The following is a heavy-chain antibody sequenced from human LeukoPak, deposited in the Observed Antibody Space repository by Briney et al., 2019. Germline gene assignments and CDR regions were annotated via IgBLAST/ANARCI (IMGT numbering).Heavy chain of an antibody. Sequence: GGSLRLSCAASGFTFSSYGMHGVRQAPGKGLEWVAVIWDDGSNKYYADSVKGRFTISRDNSKNTLYLQMNSLRVEDTAVYYCAKDDYRYVDYWGQGTLVTVSS. CDR3: AKDDYRYVDY. CDR1: GFTFSSYG. J-gene: IGHJ4*02. D-gene: IGHD3-16*02. CDR2: IWDDGSNK. V-gene: IGHV3-30*02.